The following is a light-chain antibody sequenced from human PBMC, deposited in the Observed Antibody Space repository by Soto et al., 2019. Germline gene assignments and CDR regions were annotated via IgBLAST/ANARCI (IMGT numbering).Light chain of an antibody. J-gene: IGKJ3*01. CDR3: QKYNSAPPFT. Sequence: DIQMTQSPSSLSASVGDRVTITCRASQGISNYLAWYQQKPGKGPKLLIYAASTLQSGVPSRFSGSGSGTDYTLTISSLQPEDVATYYCQKYNSAPPFTFDPGTKVDIK. CDR1: QGISNY. V-gene: IGKV1-27*01. CDR2: AAS.